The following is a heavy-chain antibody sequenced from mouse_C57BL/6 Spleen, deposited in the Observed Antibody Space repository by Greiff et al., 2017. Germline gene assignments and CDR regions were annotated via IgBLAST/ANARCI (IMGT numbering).Heavy chain of an antibody. CDR1: GYTFTSYW. CDR3: ARSGSNWYFDV. J-gene: IGHJ1*03. CDR2: IHPNSGST. D-gene: IGHD1-1*01. Sequence: VQLQQSGAELVKPGASVKLSCKASGYTFTSYWMHWVKQRPGQGLEWIGMIHPNSGSTIYNEQFKSKATLTADKSSSTAYMQLSSLTSEDSAVSYCARSGSNWYFDVWGTGTTVTVSS. V-gene: IGHV1-64*01.